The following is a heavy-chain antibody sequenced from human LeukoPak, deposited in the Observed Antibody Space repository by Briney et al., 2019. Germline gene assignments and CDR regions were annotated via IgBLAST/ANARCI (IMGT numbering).Heavy chain of an antibody. J-gene: IGHJ6*03. Sequence: PGGSLRLSCAASGFTFSSYGMHWVRQAPGKGLEWVAFIRYDGTNKYYADSVKGRFTISRDNSKNTLYLQMNSLRAEDTAVYYCAKPNCSGGSCYSYYYYYYYMDVWGKGTTVTISS. CDR3: AKPNCSGGSCYSYYYYYYYMDV. V-gene: IGHV3-30*02. CDR1: GFTFSSYG. D-gene: IGHD2-15*01. CDR2: IRYDGTNK.